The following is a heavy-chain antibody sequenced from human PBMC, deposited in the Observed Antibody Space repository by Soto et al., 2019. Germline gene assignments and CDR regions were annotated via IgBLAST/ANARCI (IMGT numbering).Heavy chain of an antibody. CDR2: IIPNLGIT. V-gene: IGHV1-69*02. D-gene: IGHD6-19*01. Sequence: GASVKVSCKASGYTFTGYYMHWVRQAPGQGLEWMGRIIPNLGITNYAQKFQGRVTITADNSTSTAYMELSSLRSEDTAVYYCASVYSSGWNGAFDIWGQGTMVTVSS. J-gene: IGHJ3*02. CDR1: GYTFTGYY. CDR3: ASVYSSGWNGAFDI.